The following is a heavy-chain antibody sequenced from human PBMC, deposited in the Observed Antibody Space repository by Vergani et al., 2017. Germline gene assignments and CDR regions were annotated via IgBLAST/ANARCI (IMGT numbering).Heavy chain of an antibody. J-gene: IGHJ4*02. Sequence: QVQLQESGPGLVKPSETLSLTCIVSGGSISPYYWSWILQPAGKGLEWIGRIYTSESTNYNPYLKSRVTMSVDTSKNHFYLKLSSETSADTAVYYCAREYSISVGVLAYWGQGTLVTVSS. CDR2: IYTSEST. D-gene: IGHD6-6*01. CDR1: GGSISPYY. V-gene: IGHV4-4*07. CDR3: AREYSISVGVLAY.